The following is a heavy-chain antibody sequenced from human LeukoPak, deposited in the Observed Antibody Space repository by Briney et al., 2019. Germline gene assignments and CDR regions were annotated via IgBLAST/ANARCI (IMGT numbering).Heavy chain of an antibody. CDR3: ATRDGGHKVYNF. D-gene: IGHD4-23*01. J-gene: IGHJ4*02. CDR2: IFPGDSDT. V-gene: IGHV5-51*01. Sequence: GESLKISGKGSGYIFSSYWIGWVRQMPGKGLEWMGIIFPGDSDTRYSPSFQGQVTVSVDKSISTVYLQWNSLKASDTAMYYCATRDGGHKVYNFWGQGTLVTVSS. CDR1: GYIFSSYW.